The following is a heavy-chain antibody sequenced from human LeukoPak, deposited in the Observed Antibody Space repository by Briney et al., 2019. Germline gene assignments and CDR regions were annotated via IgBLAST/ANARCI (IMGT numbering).Heavy chain of an antibody. CDR2: INPNSGGT. CDR1: GYTFTGYY. J-gene: IGHJ6*03. CDR3: ARSGITGNPPYYYYYMDV. V-gene: IGHV1-2*02. Sequence: GASVKVSCKASGYTFTGYYMHWVRQAPGQGLEWMGWINPNSGGTNYAQKFQGRVTMTRDTSISTAYMELSRLRSDDTAVYYCARSGITGNPPYYYYYMDVWGKGTTVTVSS. D-gene: IGHD1-20*01.